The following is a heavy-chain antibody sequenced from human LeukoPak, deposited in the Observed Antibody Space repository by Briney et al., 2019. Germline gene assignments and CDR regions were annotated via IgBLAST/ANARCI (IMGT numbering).Heavy chain of an antibody. V-gene: IGHV4-59*08. CDR3: ARHPKSPRLGYCSSTSCSALYYYYGMDV. D-gene: IGHD2-2*01. CDR1: GGSISSYY. J-gene: IGHJ6*02. Sequence: SETLSLTCTVSGGSISSYYWSWIRQPPGKGLEWIGYIYYSGSTNYNPSLKSRVTISVDTSKNQFSLKLSSVTAADTAVYYCARHPKSPRLGYCSSTSCSALYYYYGMDVWGQGTTVTVSS. CDR2: IYYSGST.